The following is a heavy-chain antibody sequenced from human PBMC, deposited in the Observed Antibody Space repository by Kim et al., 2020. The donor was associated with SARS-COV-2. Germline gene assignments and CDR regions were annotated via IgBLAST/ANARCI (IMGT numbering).Heavy chain of an antibody. Sequence: GGSLRLSCAASGFTFDDYAMHWVRQAPGKGLEWVSGISWNSGSIGYADSVKGRFTISRDNAKNSLYLQMNSLRAEDTALYYCAKDTADYYDILTGYHGGFDYWGQGTLVTVSS. CDR3: AKDTADYYDILTGYHGGFDY. V-gene: IGHV3-9*01. D-gene: IGHD3-9*01. J-gene: IGHJ4*02. CDR1: GFTFDDYA. CDR2: ISWNSGSI.